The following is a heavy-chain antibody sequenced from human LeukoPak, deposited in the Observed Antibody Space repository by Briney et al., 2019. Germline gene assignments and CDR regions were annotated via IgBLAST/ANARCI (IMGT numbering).Heavy chain of an antibody. CDR2: ISYDGSNK. CDR1: GFSFSTYG. Sequence: GGSLRLSCAASGFSFSTYGMSWVRQAPGKGLEWVAVISYDGSNKYYADFVKGRFTISRDNSKNTLYLQMNSLRTEDTAVYYCAKGAIWYGDYWEAFDIWGQGTMVTVSS. V-gene: IGHV3-30*18. CDR3: AKGAIWYGDYWEAFDI. J-gene: IGHJ3*02. D-gene: IGHD4-17*01.